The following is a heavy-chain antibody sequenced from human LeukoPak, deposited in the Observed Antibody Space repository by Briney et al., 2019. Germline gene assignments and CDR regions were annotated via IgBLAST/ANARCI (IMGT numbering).Heavy chain of an antibody. V-gene: IGHV4-34*01. D-gene: IGHD3-10*01. CDR2: INHSGST. Sequence: SETLSLTCEVYGGSFSGYYWSWIRQPPGKGLEWIGEINHSGSTNYDPSLKSRVTMSVDTSKNQFSLKLSSVTAADTAVYYCARVGPTVSYYYGSGSYLDYWGQGTLVTVSS. CDR3: ARVGPTVSYYYGSGSYLDY. CDR1: GGSFSGYY. J-gene: IGHJ4*02.